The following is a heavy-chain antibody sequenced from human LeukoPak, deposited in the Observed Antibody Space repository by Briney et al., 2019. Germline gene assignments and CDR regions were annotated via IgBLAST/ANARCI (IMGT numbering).Heavy chain of an antibody. Sequence: PSETLSLTCAVYGGSFSGYYWSWIRQPPGKGLEWIGEINHSGSTNYNPSLKSRVTISVDTSKDQFSLKLSSVTAADTAVYYCARSLYDFWSGYSHFDYWGQGTLVTVSS. V-gene: IGHV4-34*01. CDR1: GGSFSGYY. CDR2: INHSGST. D-gene: IGHD3-3*01. J-gene: IGHJ4*02. CDR3: ARSLYDFWSGYSHFDY.